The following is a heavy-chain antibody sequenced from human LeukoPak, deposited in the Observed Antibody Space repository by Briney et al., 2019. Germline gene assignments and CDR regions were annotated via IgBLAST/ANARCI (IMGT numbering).Heavy chain of an antibody. CDR1: GYTFTSYY. V-gene: IGHV1-46*01. D-gene: IGHD3-16*01. Sequence: ASVKVSCKASGYTFTSYYMHWVRQAPGQGLEWMGIINPSGGSTSYAQKFQGRVTMTRDTSTSTVYMELSSLRSEDTAVYYCARALNFIPFGEYYYYYGMDVWGQGTTVTVSS. J-gene: IGHJ6*02. CDR2: INPSGGST. CDR3: ARALNFIPFGEYYYYYGMDV.